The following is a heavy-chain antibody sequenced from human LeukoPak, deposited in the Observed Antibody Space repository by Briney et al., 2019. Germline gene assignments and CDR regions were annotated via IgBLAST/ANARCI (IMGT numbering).Heavy chain of an antibody. CDR2: IRSKAYGGTT. V-gene: IGHV3-49*04. CDR1: GFTFGDYA. J-gene: IGHJ3*02. CDR3: TRGELIADAFDI. D-gene: IGHD1-7*01. Sequence: GGSLRLSCTASGFTFGDYAMSWVRQAPRKGLEWVGFIRSKAYGGTTEYAASVKGRFTISRDDSKNIAYLQMNSLKTEDTAVYYCTRGELIADAFDIWGQGTMVTVSS.